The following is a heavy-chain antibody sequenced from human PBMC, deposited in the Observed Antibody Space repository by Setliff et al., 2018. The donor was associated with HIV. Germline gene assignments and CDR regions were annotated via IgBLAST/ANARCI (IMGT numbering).Heavy chain of an antibody. CDR3: ARGFDYAQRPPLYYFDY. V-gene: IGHV4-31*03. CDR1: GGSISSGYYY. D-gene: IGHD2-2*01. CDR2: IYYSGNP. J-gene: IGHJ4*02. Sequence: SETLSLTCTVSGGSISSGYYYWSWIRQHPGKGLEWIGYIYYSGNPFYNPSLRSRVTISLDTSKNQFSLKLSSVTAADTAVYYCARGFDYAQRPPLYYFDYWGQGTLVTV.